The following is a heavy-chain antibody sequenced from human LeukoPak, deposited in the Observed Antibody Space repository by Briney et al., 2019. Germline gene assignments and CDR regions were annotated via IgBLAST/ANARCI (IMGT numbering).Heavy chain of an antibody. CDR2: IIPILGIA. CDR1: GGTFSSYA. D-gene: IGHD4-17*01. J-gene: IGHJ3*02. Sequence: ASVKVSCKASGGTFSSYAISWVRQAPGQGLEWMGRIIPILGIANYAQKFQGRVTITADKSTSTAYMELSSLRSEDTAVYYSAADDYGDYEGSAFDIWGQGTMVTVSS. V-gene: IGHV1-69*04. CDR3: AADDYGDYEGSAFDI.